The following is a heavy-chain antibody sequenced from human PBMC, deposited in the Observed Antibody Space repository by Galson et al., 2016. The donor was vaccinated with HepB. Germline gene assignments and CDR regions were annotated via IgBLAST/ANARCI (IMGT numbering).Heavy chain of an antibody. J-gene: IGHJ2*01. Sequence: SVKVSCKASGYTFTSYGITWVRQAPGQGFEWMGWMSAYNGNTNYAQKLQGRVTMTTDTSTYTAYMELRSLRSDDTAVYYCARPFGSGSYPSWYFDLWGRGTLVTVSS. CDR3: ARPFGSGSYPSWYFDL. V-gene: IGHV1-18*01. CDR1: GYTFTSYG. CDR2: MSAYNGNT. D-gene: IGHD3-10*01.